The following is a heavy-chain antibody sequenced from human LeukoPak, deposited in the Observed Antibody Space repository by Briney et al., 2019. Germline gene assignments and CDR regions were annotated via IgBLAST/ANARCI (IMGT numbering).Heavy chain of an antibody. CDR1: GYTLTELS. Sequence: AASVKVSCKVSGYTLTELSMHWVRQAPGQGLEWMGIINPSGGSTSYAQKFQGRVTMTRDTSTSTVYMELSSLRSEDTAVYYCARDSRIVGAKGDFDYWGQGTLVTVSS. CDR2: INPSGGST. J-gene: IGHJ4*02. D-gene: IGHD1-26*01. V-gene: IGHV1-46*01. CDR3: ARDSRIVGAKGDFDY.